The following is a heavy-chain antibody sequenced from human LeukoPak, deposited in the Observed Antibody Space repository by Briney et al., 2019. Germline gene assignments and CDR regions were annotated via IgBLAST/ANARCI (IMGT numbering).Heavy chain of an antibody. CDR2: INSGSTYI. V-gene: IGHV3-21*01. Sequence: GGSLRLSCAVSGFTFSNSSVNWVRQAPGKGLEWVSSINSGSTYIYYADSVKGRFTISRDNAKNSLFLQMHSLRAEDTAVYYCASAFHAVLTGHYYYYSMYVWGQGTTVTVSS. J-gene: IGHJ6*02. CDR1: GFTFSNSS. CDR3: ASAFHAVLTGHYYYYSMYV. D-gene: IGHD3-9*01.